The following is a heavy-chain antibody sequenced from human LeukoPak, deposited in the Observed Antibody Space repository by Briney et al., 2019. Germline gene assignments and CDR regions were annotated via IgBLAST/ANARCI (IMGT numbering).Heavy chain of an antibody. V-gene: IGHV1-2*06. Sequence: GASVKVSCKASGYTFTGYYMHWVRQAPGQGLEWMGRINPNSGGTNYAQKFQGRVTMTRDTSISTAYMELSRLRSDDTAVYYCARGDSSNWYRLWFDPWGQGTLVTVSS. CDR1: GYTFTGYY. CDR3: ARGDSSNWYRLWFDP. J-gene: IGHJ5*02. CDR2: INPNSGGT. D-gene: IGHD6-13*01.